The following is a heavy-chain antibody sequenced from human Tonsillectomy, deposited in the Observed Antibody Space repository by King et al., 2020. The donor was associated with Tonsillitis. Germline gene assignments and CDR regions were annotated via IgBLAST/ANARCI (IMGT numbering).Heavy chain of an antibody. D-gene: IGHD6-13*01. Sequence: QLVQSGTEVKKPGASVKVSCKASGYTFTDYYMHWVRQAPGQGLEWIGWINPNSGGTNYAQKFQGWVTMTRDTSISTAYMELSRLTSDDTAVYYCASGRMAAADTGLFDYWGQGTLVIVSS. CDR2: INPNSGGT. J-gene: IGHJ4*02. CDR1: GYTFTDYY. V-gene: IGHV1-2*04. CDR3: ASGRMAAADTGLFDY.